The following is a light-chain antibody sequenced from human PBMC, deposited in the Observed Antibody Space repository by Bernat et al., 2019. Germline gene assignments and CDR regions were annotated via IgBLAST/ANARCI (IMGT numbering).Light chain of an antibody. Sequence: QSALTQPRSVSGSPGQSVTISCTGTSSDVGGYKHVSWYQQHPGKAPQLIIYDVSKRPSGVPDRFSGSKSGNTASLTISGLQADDEADFYCCSYAGAYTWVFSGGTSLAVL. J-gene: IGLJ3*02. CDR2: DVS. CDR3: CSYAGAYTWV. CDR1: SSDVGGYKH. V-gene: IGLV2-11*01.